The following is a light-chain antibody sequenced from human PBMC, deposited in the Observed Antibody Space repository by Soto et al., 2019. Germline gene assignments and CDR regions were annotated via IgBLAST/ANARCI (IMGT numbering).Light chain of an antibody. V-gene: IGKV1-39*01. CDR3: QHSYTVPIA. J-gene: IGKJ5*01. CDR1: QDIIRH. Sequence: DGVTIPCRASQDIIRHLNWYQHKPGRAPRLLIYAASTLQSGVPSRFTGSGSGTEFTLTISGLQPEDFATYYCQHSYTVPIAFGQGTRLEIK. CDR2: AAS.